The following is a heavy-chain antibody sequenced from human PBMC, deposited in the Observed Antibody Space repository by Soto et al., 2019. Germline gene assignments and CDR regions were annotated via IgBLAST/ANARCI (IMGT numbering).Heavy chain of an antibody. CDR3: ARALPPSMVRGFDY. D-gene: IGHD3-10*01. Sequence: QVQLVESGGGVVQPGRSLTLSCAASGFTFSSYGMHWVRQAPGKGLEWVAIIWYDGCNEYYVDSVKGRFTISRDDSRNTLSLQMNSLRPEDTAVYYCARALPPSMVRGFDYWGQGTLVTVSP. V-gene: IGHV3-33*01. CDR1: GFTFSSYG. CDR2: IWYDGCNE. J-gene: IGHJ4*02.